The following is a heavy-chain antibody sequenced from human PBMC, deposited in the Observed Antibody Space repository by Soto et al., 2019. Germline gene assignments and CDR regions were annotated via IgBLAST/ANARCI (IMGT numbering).Heavy chain of an antibody. CDR1: GFTVTSSY. CDR3: ARDYYYGSGNYYRADYYHYGMDV. J-gene: IGHJ6*02. Sequence: GGSLRLSCSASGFTVTSSYMSWVRQAPGKGLEWVSLIYTGGNTNYADSVKGRFTISRDTSKNTLYLQMNSLRAEYTAVYYCARDYYYGSGNYYRADYYHYGMDVWGQGTTVTVSS. D-gene: IGHD3-10*01. CDR2: IYTGGNT. V-gene: IGHV3-53*01.